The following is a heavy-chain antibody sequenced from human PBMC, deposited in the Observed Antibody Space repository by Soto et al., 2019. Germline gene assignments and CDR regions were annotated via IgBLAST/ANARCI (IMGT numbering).Heavy chain of an antibody. D-gene: IGHD4-4*01. CDR2: IIPILGRA. Sequence: QVQLVQSGAEVKKPGSSVKVSCEASGGSVSSYTLSWVRQAPGQGLEWMGRIIPILGRANYAQKFQDRVTITADKSTSTAYMELSSLRSEDTAVYFCAGDSGYSNYAFDFWGLGTLITVSS. CDR3: AGDSGYSNYAFDF. J-gene: IGHJ4*02. CDR1: GGSVSSYT. V-gene: IGHV1-69*08.